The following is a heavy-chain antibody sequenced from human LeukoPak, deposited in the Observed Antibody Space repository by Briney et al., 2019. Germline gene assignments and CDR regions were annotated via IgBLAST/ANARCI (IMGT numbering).Heavy chain of an antibody. D-gene: IGHD2-2*01. J-gene: IGHJ4*02. CDR3: ARVSYQLLKYYFDY. CDR2: ISSSSSYI. CDR1: GFTFSSYI. V-gene: IGHV3-21*01. Sequence: GWSLRLSCAASGFTFSSYIMNWVRQAPGKGLEWVSSISSSSSYIYYADSVKGRFTISRENAKNSLYLQMNSLRAEDTAVYYCARVSYQLLKYYFDYWGQGTLVTVSS.